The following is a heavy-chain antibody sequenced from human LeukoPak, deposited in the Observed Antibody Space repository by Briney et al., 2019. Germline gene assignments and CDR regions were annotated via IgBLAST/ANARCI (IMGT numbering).Heavy chain of an antibody. V-gene: IGHV3-23*01. CDR3: TKGVGRGYGWFVP. Sequence: GGSLRLSCAASGFTFNFYGMSWVRQAPGKGLEWVSTISGGGKNTHYADSVKGRLNVSRDNSKHTMHLEMNNLRGDDTALYFCTKGVGRGYGWFVPWGEGTQVSVSS. D-gene: IGHD1-1*01. J-gene: IGHJ5*02. CDR1: GFTFNFYG. CDR2: ISGGGKNT.